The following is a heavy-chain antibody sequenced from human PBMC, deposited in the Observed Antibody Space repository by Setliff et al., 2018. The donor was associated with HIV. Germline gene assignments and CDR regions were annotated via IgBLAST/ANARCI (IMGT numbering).Heavy chain of an antibody. D-gene: IGHD6-13*01. V-gene: IGHV1-2*02. Sequence: RASVKVSCKASGYTFSDYYMHWVRQAPGQGLEWMGWINPNSGCTNYAQKFQGRVNMTRDTSISTTYMELSRLRSDDTAVYYCARDPGYKSTWYGVFDIWGQGTMVTVSS. CDR3: ARDPGYKSTWYGVFDI. CDR1: GYTFSDYY. CDR2: INPNSGCT. J-gene: IGHJ3*02.